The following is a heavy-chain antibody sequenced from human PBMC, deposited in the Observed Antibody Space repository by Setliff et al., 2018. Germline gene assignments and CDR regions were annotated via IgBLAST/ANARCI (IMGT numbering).Heavy chain of an antibody. V-gene: IGHV1-18*01. CDR3: ARDTSTRSAASDPSFNFDF. CDR1: GYTFTSYA. Sequence: ASVKVSCKASGYTFTSYAVTWVRQAPGQGLEWMGEISGYNGNTNYAQNLQGRVTITTDPSSRTAYMELRSLRSGDTAVYYCARDTSTRSAASDPSFNFDFWGQGSLVTVSS. CDR2: ISGYNGNT. J-gene: IGHJ4*02. D-gene: IGHD5-12*01.